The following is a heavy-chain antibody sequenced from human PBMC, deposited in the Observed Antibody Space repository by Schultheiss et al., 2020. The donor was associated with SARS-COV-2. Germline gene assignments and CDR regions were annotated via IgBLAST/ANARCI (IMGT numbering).Heavy chain of an antibody. D-gene: IGHD2-21*01. V-gene: IGHV3-7*01. Sequence: GGSLRLSCAASGFTFSSYWMSWVRQAPGKGLEWVANIKQDGSEKYYADSVKGRFTISRDNSKNTLYLQMNSLRAEDTAVYYCARLTVVQFSFYYYYGMDVWGQGTTVTVSS. CDR3: ARLTVVQFSFYYYYGMDV. CDR2: IKQDGSEK. J-gene: IGHJ6*02. CDR1: GFTFSSYW.